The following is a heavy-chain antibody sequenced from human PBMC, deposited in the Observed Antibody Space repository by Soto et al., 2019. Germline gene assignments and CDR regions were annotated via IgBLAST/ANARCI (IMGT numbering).Heavy chain of an antibody. V-gene: IGHV1-69*13. Sequence: ASVKVSCKASGGTFSSYAISCVRQAPGQGLEWMGGIIPIFGTANYAQKFQGRVTITADESTSTAYMELSSLRSEDTAVYYCARARQQLAYFDYWGQGTLVTVSS. D-gene: IGHD6-13*01. J-gene: IGHJ4*02. CDR2: IIPIFGTA. CDR1: GGTFSSYA. CDR3: ARARQQLAYFDY.